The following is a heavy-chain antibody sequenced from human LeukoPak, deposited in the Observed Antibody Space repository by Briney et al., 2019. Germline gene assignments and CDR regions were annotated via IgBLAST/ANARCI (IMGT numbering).Heavy chain of an antibody. CDR2: IIPIFGTA. Sequence: ASVKVSCKASGGTFSSYAISWVRQAPGQGLEWMGGIIPIFGTANYAQKFQGRVMITADESTSTAYMELSSLRSEDTAVYYCARVPYCSSTSCYKEYYFDYWGQGTLVTVSS. J-gene: IGHJ4*02. CDR3: ARVPYCSSTSCYKEYYFDY. CDR1: GGTFSSYA. D-gene: IGHD2-2*02. V-gene: IGHV1-69*13.